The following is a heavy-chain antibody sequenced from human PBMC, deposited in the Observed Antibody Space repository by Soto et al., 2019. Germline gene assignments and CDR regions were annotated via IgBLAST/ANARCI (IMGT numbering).Heavy chain of an antibody. CDR2: ISAYNGNT. CDR3: ARVRRYCSSTSCKYYFDY. D-gene: IGHD2-2*01. CDR1: GYTFTSYG. J-gene: IGHJ4*02. V-gene: IGHV1-18*01. Sequence: ASVKVSCKASGYTFTSYGISWVRQAPGQGLEWMGWISAYNGNTNYAQKLQGRVTMTTDTSTSTAYMELRSLRSDDTAVYYCARVRRYCSSTSCKYYFDYWGQGTLVTVS.